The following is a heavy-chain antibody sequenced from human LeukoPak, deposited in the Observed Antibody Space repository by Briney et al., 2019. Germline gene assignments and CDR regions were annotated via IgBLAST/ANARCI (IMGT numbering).Heavy chain of an antibody. CDR1: GYTFTSYY. D-gene: IGHD5-12*01. Sequence: GASVKVSCKASGYTFTSYYMHWVRQAPGQGLEWVGIINPSGGSTSYAQKFQGRVTMTRDMSTSTVYMELSSLKSEDTAVYYCARGPVDIVATDPYYYYYMDVWGKGTTVTVSS. CDR3: ARGPVDIVATDPYYYYYMDV. J-gene: IGHJ6*03. CDR2: INPSGGST. V-gene: IGHV1-46*01.